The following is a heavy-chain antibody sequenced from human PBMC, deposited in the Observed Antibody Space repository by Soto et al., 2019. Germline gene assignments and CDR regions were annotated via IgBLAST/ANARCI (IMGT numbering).Heavy chain of an antibody. V-gene: IGHV4-61*01. CDR3: ARDYDYFDH. J-gene: IGHJ4*02. D-gene: IGHD3-16*01. Sequence: SETLSPTATVSGGSFKTGSYHSSWVRQPPGKGLEWIGYVYYTGRTSYIPSLKSRVTISADTSKNQFSLILTSVTAADTAVYYCARDYDYFDHWGQGSLVTVSS. CDR2: VYYTGRT. CDR1: GGSFKTGSYH.